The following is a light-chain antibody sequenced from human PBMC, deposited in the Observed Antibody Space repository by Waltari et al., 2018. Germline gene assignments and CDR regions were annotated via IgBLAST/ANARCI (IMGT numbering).Light chain of an antibody. Sequence: QSALTQPASVSGPPGQSTTPSRFAITPSGGNSDFVAWYQHHPGKVPKLLIYEVTKRPAHQSERYSGSKSGNTPSLPVAGLRADDGDDYYCCSYVQIDMWLVDRGPNVTVL. V-gene: IGLV2-23*02. CDR3: CSYVQIDMWL. CDR2: EVT. J-gene: IGLJ3*02. CDR1: TPSGGNSDF.